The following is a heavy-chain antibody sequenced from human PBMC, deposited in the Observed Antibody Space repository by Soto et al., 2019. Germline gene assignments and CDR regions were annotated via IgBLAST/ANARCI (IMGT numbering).Heavy chain of an antibody. D-gene: IGHD3-22*01. CDR3: ARARVDYYDSSGYYYIDY. J-gene: IGHJ4*02. V-gene: IGHV4-59*01. CDR2: IYYSGST. CDR1: GGSISSYY. Sequence: SETLSLTCTVSGGSISSYYWSWIRQPPGKGLEWIGYIYYSGSTNYNPSLKSRVTISVDTSKNQFSLKLSSVTAADTAVYYCARARVDYYDSSGYYYIDYWGQGTLVTVSS.